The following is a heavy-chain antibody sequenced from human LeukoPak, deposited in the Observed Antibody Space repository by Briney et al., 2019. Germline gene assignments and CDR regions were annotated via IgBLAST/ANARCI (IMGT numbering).Heavy chain of an antibody. CDR3: AKVTYGSGTYGAFDS. Sequence: GGSLRLSCAASGFTFSSYGMHWVRQAPGKGLEWVAFIRYDGSNKYYADSVKGRITISRDNSKNTLYLQMNSLRAEDTAVYYCAKVTYGSGTYGAFDSWGQGTLVTVSS. CDR2: IRYDGSNK. D-gene: IGHD3-10*01. J-gene: IGHJ4*02. V-gene: IGHV3-30*02. CDR1: GFTFSSYG.